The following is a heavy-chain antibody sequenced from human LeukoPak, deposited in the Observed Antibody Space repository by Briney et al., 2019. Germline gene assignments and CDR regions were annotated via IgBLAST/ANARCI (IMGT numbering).Heavy chain of an antibody. CDR3: ARGEQWLVPENYYYYYGVDV. J-gene: IGHJ6*02. CDR1: GYTFTSYD. CDR2: MNPNSGNT. D-gene: IGHD6-19*01. Sequence: GASVKVSCKASGYTFTSYDINWVRQATGQGLEWMGWMNPNSGNTGYAQKFQGRVTMTRNTSISTAYMELSSLRSEDTAVYYCARGEQWLVPENYYYYYGVDVWGQGTTVTVSS. V-gene: IGHV1-8*01.